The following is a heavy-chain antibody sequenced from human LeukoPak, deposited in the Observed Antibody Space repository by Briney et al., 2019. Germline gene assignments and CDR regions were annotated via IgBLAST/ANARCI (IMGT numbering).Heavy chain of an antibody. V-gene: IGHV4-61*02. CDR3: ARDPRYSSSAHVFDI. D-gene: IGHD6-6*01. Sequence: SQTLSLTCTVSGGSINSGSYYWSWIRQPAGKGLEWIGRIYSSGSTNYNPSLKSRVTMSQDTSKNQVSLKVSSVTAADTAVYYCARDPRYSSSAHVFDIWGQGTMVTVSS. CDR1: GGSINSGSYY. CDR2: IYSSGST. J-gene: IGHJ3*02.